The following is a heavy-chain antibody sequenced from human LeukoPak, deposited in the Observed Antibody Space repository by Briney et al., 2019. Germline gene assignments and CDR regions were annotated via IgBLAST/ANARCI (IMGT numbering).Heavy chain of an antibody. V-gene: IGHV3-23*01. J-gene: IGHJ4*02. Sequence: PGGSLRLSCAASAFTFSSYAMSWVRQAPGKGLEWVSAISGSGGSTYYADSVTGRFTISRDKSKNTMYVQMNSLRDEDTAVYYCTKGSCSSTSCHFDYWGQGTLVTVSS. D-gene: IGHD2-2*01. CDR1: AFTFSSYA. CDR2: ISGSGGST. CDR3: TKGSCSSTSCHFDY.